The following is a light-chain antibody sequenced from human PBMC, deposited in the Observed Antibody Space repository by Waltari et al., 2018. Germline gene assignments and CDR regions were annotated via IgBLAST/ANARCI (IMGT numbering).Light chain of an antibody. CDR2: DVN. Sequence: QSALTQPASVSGSPGQSITISCTGTSSDVGTYDLVSWYQQHPGKAPTLMIHDVNKRPSGVSPLFSGSKSGNTASLTISGLQAEDEADYYCCSFADSSAYWVFGGGTKLTVL. CDR1: SSDVGTYDL. CDR3: CSFADSSAYWV. V-gene: IGLV2-23*02. J-gene: IGLJ3*02.